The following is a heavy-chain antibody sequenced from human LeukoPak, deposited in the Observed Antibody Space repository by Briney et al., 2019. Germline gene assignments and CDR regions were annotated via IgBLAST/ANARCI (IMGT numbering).Heavy chain of an antibody. V-gene: IGHV3-30*19. Sequence: GGSLRLSCAASGFTFSSYGMHWVRQAPGKGLEGVAFISYDGNKKDYADSVKGRFTISRDNSENTLYLQMNSLRIEDAGVYYCARPSDHYYYYFYMDVWGQGTTVTVSS. CDR2: ISYDGNKK. CDR3: ARPSDHYYYYFYMDV. CDR1: GFTFSSYG. J-gene: IGHJ6*03.